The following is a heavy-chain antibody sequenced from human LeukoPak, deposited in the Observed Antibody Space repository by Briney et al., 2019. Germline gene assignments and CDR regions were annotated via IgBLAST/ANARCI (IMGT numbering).Heavy chain of an antibody. D-gene: IGHD6-13*01. V-gene: IGHV4-38-2*02. CDR3: ARAPREVAAAVYFDY. Sequence: PSEILSLTCTASGYSISSGYYWGWIRQPPGKGLEWIGSIYHSGSTYYNPSLKSRVTISVDTSKNQFSLKLSSVTAADTAVYYCARAPREVAAAVYFDYWGQGTLVTVSS. CDR2: IYHSGST. J-gene: IGHJ4*02. CDR1: GYSISSGYY.